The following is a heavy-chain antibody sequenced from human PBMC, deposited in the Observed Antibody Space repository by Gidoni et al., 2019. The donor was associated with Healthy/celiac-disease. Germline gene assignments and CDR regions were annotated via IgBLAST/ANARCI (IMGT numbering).Heavy chain of an antibody. CDR2: FDPEDGET. D-gene: IGHD6-13*01. CDR1: GYTLTELS. CDR3: AIARYLDSSSWFPFDP. V-gene: IGHV1-24*01. Sequence: QVQLVQSGAAVKKPGASVTVSCTVSGYTLTELSMHWVRQSPGKGLEWMGGFDPEDGETIYAQKFQGRVTMTEDTSTDTAYMELSSLRSEDTAVYYCAIARYLDSSSWFPFDPWGQGTLVTVSS. J-gene: IGHJ5*02.